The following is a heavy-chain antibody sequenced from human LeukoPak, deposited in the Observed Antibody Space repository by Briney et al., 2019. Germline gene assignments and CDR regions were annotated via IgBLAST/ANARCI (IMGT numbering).Heavy chain of an antibody. CDR1: GGSISSGGYD. D-gene: IGHD4-17*01. V-gene: IGHV4-30-4*08. CDR2: IYYSGST. CDR3: ATDQDYGDYG. J-gene: IGHJ4*02. Sequence: SETLSLTCTVSGGSISSGGYDWGWIRQPPGKGLEWIGYIYYSGSTYYNPSLKSRVTISVDTSKNQFSLKLSSVTAADTAVYSCATDQDYGDYGWGQGTLVTVSS.